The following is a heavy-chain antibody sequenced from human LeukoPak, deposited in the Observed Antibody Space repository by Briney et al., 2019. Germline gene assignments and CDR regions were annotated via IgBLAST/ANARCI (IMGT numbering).Heavy chain of an antibody. J-gene: IGHJ4*02. Sequence: GGSLSLSRLASGCTFSSYAMSWVRQAPGKGLEWVSAISGSGGSTYYADSVKGRFTISRDNSKNTLYLQMNSLRAEDTAVYYCAKDGSAAIPYRFDYWGQGTLVTVSS. CDR3: AKDGSAAIPYRFDY. CDR1: GCTFSSYA. CDR2: ISGSGGST. D-gene: IGHD2-2*01. V-gene: IGHV3-23*01.